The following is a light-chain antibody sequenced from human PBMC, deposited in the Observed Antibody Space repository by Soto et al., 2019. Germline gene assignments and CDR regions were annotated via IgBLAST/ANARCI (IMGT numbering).Light chain of an antibody. CDR3: QTWGTGIQV. V-gene: IGLV4-69*01. J-gene: IGLJ3*02. CDR2: LNSDGSH. CDR1: SGHSSYA. Sequence: QLVLTQSPSASASLGASVKLTCTLSSGHSSYAIAWDQQQPEKGPRYLMKLNSDGSHSKGDGIPDRFSGSSSGAERYLTISSLQSEDEADYYCQTWGTGIQVFGRGTKVTVL.